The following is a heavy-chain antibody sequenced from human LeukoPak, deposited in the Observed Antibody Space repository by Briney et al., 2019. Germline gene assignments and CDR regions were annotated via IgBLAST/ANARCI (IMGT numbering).Heavy chain of an antibody. CDR2: ISYDGSNK. D-gene: IGHD3-3*01. J-gene: IGHJ4*02. V-gene: IGHV3-30-3*01. CDR3: ARDPYYDFWSGYYRGYFDY. CDR1: GFNFRNYW. Sequence: GGSLRLSCAASGFNFRNYWMSWVRQAPGKGLEWVAVISYDGSNKYYADSVKGRFTISRDNSKNTLYLQMNSLRAEDTAVYYCARDPYYDFWSGYYRGYFDYWGQGTLVTVSS.